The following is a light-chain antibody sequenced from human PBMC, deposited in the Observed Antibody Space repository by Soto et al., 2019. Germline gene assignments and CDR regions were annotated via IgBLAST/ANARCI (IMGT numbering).Light chain of an antibody. CDR2: DAS. CDR3: QQYESLPLT. J-gene: IGKJ5*01. CDR1: QDINKN. V-gene: IGKV1-33*01. Sequence: IQLTQSPSSLSASVGDRVTITCRASQDINKNLIWYQQKPGKAPKLLIYDASDLETGVPSRFSGSGSGTGFTFTISSLQPEDFATYYCQQYESLPLTFGQGTRLEI.